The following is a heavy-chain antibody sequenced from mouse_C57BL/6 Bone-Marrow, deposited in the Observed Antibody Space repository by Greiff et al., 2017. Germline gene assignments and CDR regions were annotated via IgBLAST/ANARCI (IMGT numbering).Heavy chain of an antibody. CDR1: GFSLSTFGMG. CDR2: IWWDDDK. Sequence: QVTLKESGPGILQPSQTLSLTCSFSGFSLSTFGMGVGWIRQPSGKGLEWLAHIWWDDDKYYNPALKSRLTISKDTSKNQVFRKIANVDTADTATYDCARYYYGSSHYYAMDYWGQGTSVTVSS. V-gene: IGHV8-8*01. CDR3: ARYYYGSSHYYAMDY. J-gene: IGHJ4*01. D-gene: IGHD1-1*01.